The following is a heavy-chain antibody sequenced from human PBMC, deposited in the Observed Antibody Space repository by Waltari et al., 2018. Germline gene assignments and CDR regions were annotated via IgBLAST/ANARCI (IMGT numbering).Heavy chain of an antibody. V-gene: IGHV4-34*01. CDR1: GGSFSGYY. D-gene: IGHD6-19*01. Sequence: QVQLQQWGAGLLKPSETLSLTCAVYGGSFSGYYWSWIRQPPGKGLEWIGEINHSGSTNYNPSLKSRVTISVDTSKNQFSLKLSSVTAADTAVYYCVRQLYIAVAGTWWFDPWGQGTLVTVSS. J-gene: IGHJ5*02. CDR2: INHSGST. CDR3: VRQLYIAVAGTWWFDP.